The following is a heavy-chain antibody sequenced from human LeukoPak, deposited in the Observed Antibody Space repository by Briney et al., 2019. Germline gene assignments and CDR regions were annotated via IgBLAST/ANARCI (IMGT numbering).Heavy chain of an antibody. J-gene: IGHJ4*02. CDR3: ARDPGQQWFDFFDY. V-gene: IGHV3-74*01. CDR2: INSDGSST. CDR1: GFTFSSYW. Sequence: GGSLRLSCAASGFTFSSYWMHWVRQAPRKGLVWVSRINSDGSSTSYADSVKGRFTISRDNAKNTLYLQMSSLRAEDTAVYYCARDPGQQWFDFFDYWGQGTLVTVSS. D-gene: IGHD6-19*01.